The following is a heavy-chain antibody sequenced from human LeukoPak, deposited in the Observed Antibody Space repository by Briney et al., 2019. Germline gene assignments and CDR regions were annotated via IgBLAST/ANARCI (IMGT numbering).Heavy chain of an antibody. D-gene: IGHD3-22*01. CDR3: ARASYDSSGYYYVDY. CDR2: IYHSGST. Sequence: GSLRLSCAASGFTFSSYSMNWVRQPPGKGLEWIGEIYHSGSTNYNPSLKSRVTISVDKSKNQFSLKLSSVTAADTAVYYCARASYDSSGYYYVDYWGQGTLVTVSS. J-gene: IGHJ4*02. V-gene: IGHV4-4*02. CDR1: GFTFSSYSM.